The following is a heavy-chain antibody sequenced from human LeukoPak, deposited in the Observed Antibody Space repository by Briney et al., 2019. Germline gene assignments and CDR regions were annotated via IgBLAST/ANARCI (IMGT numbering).Heavy chain of an antibody. J-gene: IGHJ5*02. D-gene: IGHD4-17*01. V-gene: IGHV1-69*13. Sequence: GASVKVSCKASGGTFSSYAISWVRQAPGQGLEWMGGIIPIFGTANYAQKFQGRVTITADESTSTAYMELSSLRSEDTAVYYCARDFFYGDYVLNWFDPWGQGTLVTVSS. CDR3: ARDFFYGDYVLNWFDP. CDR2: IIPIFGTA. CDR1: GGTFSSYA.